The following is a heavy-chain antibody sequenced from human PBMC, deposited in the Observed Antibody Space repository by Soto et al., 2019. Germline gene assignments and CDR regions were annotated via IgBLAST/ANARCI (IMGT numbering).Heavy chain of an antibody. CDR1: GYIFIDYW. Sequence: GESLKISCNASGYIFIDYWIGWVRQMPGKGLEWMGIVYPRDSDTRYSPSFQGQVTISADRSTGTAFLQWRSLKASDTALYYCARPPLPGYSIHFNSWGQGTLVTVSS. CDR3: ARPPLPGYSIHFNS. D-gene: IGHD2-15*01. CDR2: VYPRDSDT. V-gene: IGHV5-51*01. J-gene: IGHJ4*02.